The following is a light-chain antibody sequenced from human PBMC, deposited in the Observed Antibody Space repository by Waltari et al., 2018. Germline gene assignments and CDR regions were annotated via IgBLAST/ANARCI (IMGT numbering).Light chain of an antibody. CDR1: RSLSNTY. J-gene: IGKJ3*01. CDR3: QHRDHWPPDAT. V-gene: IGKV3D-20*02. CDR2: GTS. Sequence: EIVLTQSPGTLSLSPGERATLSCRASRSLSNTYLAWYQQKPGQAPRLLIYGTSTRATGIPARFSGSGSGTDFTLTISSLEAEDFAVYYCQHRDHWPPDATFGPGTKVDI.